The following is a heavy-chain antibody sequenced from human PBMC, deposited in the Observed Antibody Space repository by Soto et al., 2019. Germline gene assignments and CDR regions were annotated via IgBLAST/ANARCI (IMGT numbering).Heavy chain of an antibody. CDR2: IYYSGST. CDR1: GGSISSSSYY. D-gene: IGHD3-3*01. CDR3: ARHGAGRAIFGVGYGGFDP. J-gene: IGHJ5*02. Sequence: SETLSLTCTVSGGSISSSSYYWGWIRQPPGKGLEWIGSIYYSGSTYYNPSLKSRVTISVDTSKNQFSLKLSSVTAADTAVYYCARHGAGRAIFGVGYGGFDPWGQGTLVTVSS. V-gene: IGHV4-39*01.